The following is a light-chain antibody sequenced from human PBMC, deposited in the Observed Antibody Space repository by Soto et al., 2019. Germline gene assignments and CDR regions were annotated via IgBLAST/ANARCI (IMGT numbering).Light chain of an antibody. CDR2: GNS. CDR3: QSYDSSLSGVL. Sequence: QPVLTQPPSVSGAPGQRVTISCTGSSSNIGAGYDVHWFQQLPGTAPKLLIFGNSIRPSGVPDRFSGSKSGTSASLAITGLQADDEADYYCQSYDSSLSGVLFGGGTKLTVL. J-gene: IGLJ2*01. V-gene: IGLV1-40*01. CDR1: SSNIGAGYD.